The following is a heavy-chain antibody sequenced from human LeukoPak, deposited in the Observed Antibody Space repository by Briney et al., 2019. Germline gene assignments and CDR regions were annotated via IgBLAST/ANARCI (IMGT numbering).Heavy chain of an antibody. D-gene: IGHD1/OR15-1a*01. CDR1: GGSISSYY. CDR3: ARHISGNKDY. Sequence: PSETLSLTCTVSGGSISSYYWSWIRQPPGKGLEWIGYIYYSGNTYYNPSLRSRGTISVDTSKNQFSLKLRSVTAADTAVYYCARHISGNKDYWGQGTLVIVSS. CDR2: IYYSGNT. V-gene: IGHV4-59*08. J-gene: IGHJ4*02.